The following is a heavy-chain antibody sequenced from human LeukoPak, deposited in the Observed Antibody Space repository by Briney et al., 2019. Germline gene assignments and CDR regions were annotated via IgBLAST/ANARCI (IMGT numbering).Heavy chain of an antibody. V-gene: IGHV4-59*08. D-gene: IGHD5-18*01. CDR2: IYYSGST. CDR3: ARHPGVTPRHAFDI. CDR1: GGSISSYY. J-gene: IGHJ3*02. Sequence: SETLSLTCTVSGGSISSYYWSWIRQPPGKGLEWIGYIYYSGSTNYNPSLKSRATISVDTSKNQFSLKLSSVTAADTAVYYCARHPGVTPRHAFDIWGQGTMVTVSS.